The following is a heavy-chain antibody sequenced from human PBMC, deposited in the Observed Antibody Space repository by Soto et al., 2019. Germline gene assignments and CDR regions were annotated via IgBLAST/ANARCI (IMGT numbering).Heavy chain of an antibody. V-gene: IGHV1-2*02. CDR1: GYTFIGYY. CDR2: INPNSGGT. J-gene: IGHJ4*02. CDR3: ARAGTGTGNDY. D-gene: IGHD1-1*01. Sequence: DSVKVSGNASGYTFIGYYMHWVRHAPGQGLEWMGWINPNSGGTNYAQKFQGRVTMTRDTSISSAYMELSRLRSDDTAVYYCARAGTGTGNDYWGQGTLVTVSS.